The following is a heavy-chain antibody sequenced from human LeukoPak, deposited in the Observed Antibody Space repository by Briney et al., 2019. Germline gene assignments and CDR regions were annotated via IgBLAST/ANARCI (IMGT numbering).Heavy chain of an antibody. CDR1: GFTVSSSY. J-gene: IGHJ5*02. D-gene: IGHD6-6*01. Sequence: GGSLRLSCAASGFTVSSSYMSWVRQAPGKGLEWVSVIYSGGSTYYADSVKGRFTISRDNSKNTLYLQMNSPRAEDTAVYYCARGSRQTGFDPWSQGTLVTVSS. V-gene: IGHV3-66*02. CDR3: ARGSRQTGFDP. CDR2: IYSGGST.